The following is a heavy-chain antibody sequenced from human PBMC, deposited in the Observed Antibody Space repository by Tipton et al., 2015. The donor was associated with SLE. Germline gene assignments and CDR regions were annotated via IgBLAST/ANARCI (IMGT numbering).Heavy chain of an antibody. Sequence: GSLRLSCAASGFTFSSYAMSWVRQAPGKGLERVSHSCSSGTYIYYADSVKGRFTISRDNTKKSLYLQMNSLRAEDTAVYYCARLFAAALVRNAFDIWGQGTMVTFSS. CDR1: GFTFSSYA. CDR2: SCSSGTYI. D-gene: IGHD2-8*02. CDR3: ARLFAAALVRNAFDI. V-gene: IGHV3-21*03. J-gene: IGHJ3*02.